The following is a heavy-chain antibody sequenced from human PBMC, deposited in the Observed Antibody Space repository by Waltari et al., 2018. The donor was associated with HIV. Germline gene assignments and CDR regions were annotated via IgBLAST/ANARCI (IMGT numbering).Heavy chain of an antibody. CDR2: AIPMFGTA. V-gene: IGHV1-69*08. CDR1: GGAFVSHS. J-gene: IGHJ5*01. Sequence: QVHLVQSGAEVKKPGSSVKVSCKASGGAFVSHSFNWVRQDPGEGLEWMGSAIPMFGTANYARKVQGRVTITADKSTTTAYMELNGLRIDDTAVYYCASARETMGVDFDSWGQGTLVTVS. D-gene: IGHD3-3*01. CDR3: ASARETMGVDFDS.